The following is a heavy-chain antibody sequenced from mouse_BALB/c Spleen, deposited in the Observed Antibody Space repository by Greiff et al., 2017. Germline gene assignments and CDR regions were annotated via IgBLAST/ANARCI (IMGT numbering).Heavy chain of an antibody. Sequence: QVQLQQSGAELVKPGASVKLSCKASGYTFTSYWMHWVKQRPGQGLEWIGEIDPSDSYTNYNQKFKGKATLTVDKSSSTAYMQLSSLTSEDSAVYYCASSSGYGFDYWGQGTTLTVSS. CDR2: IDPSDSYT. J-gene: IGHJ2*01. CDR1: GYTFTSYW. V-gene: IGHV1-69*02. CDR3: ASSSGYGFDY. D-gene: IGHD3-1*01.